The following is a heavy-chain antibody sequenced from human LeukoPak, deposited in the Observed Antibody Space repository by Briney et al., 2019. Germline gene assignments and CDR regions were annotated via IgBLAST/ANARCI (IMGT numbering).Heavy chain of an antibody. J-gene: IGHJ3*02. CDR2: IYTSGST. CDR3: ARVGATTPYDAFDI. V-gene: IGHV4-61*09. D-gene: IGHD1-26*01. Sequence: SETLSLTCTVSGGSISSGSYYWSWIRQPAGKGLEWIGHIYTSGSTNYNPSLKSRVTMSVDTSKNQFSLKLSSATAADTAVYYCARVGATTPYDAFDIWGQGTMVTVSS. CDR1: GGSISSGSYY.